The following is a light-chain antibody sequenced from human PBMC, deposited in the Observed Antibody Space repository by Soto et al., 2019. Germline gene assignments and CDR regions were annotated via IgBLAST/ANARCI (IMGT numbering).Light chain of an antibody. CDR1: QSISSY. CDR3: QQSYSTPWT. Sequence: EIHMTQSAFSPSASXVETVYITCXASQSISSYLNWYQQKPGKAPKLLIYAASSLPSGVPSRFSGSGSGTDFTLTISSLQPEDFATYYCQQSYSTPWTFGQGTKVDIK. V-gene: IGKV1-39*01. CDR2: AAS. J-gene: IGKJ1*01.